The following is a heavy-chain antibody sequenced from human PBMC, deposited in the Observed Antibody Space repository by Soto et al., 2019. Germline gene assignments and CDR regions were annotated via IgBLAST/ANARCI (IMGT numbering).Heavy chain of an antibody. CDR1: GGSISSSSYY. CDR2: IYYSGST. D-gene: IGHD5-18*01. CDR3: ACIFSGGYGYGFYYYGMDV. V-gene: IGHV4-39*01. J-gene: IGHJ6*02. Sequence: LSLTCTVSGGSISSSSYYWGWIRQPPGKGLEWIGSIYYSGSTYYNPSLKSRVTISVDTSKNQFSLKLSSVTAADTAVYYCACIFSGGYGYGFYYYGMDVWGQGTMVTVSS.